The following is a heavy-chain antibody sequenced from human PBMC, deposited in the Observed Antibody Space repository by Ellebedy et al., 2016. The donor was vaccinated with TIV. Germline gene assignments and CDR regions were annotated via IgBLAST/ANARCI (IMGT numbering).Heavy chain of an antibody. V-gene: IGHV4-38-2*02. CDR2: IYFSGST. J-gene: IGHJ5*02. CDR1: GFSITNGYY. CDR3: ARDEWFGELLTHH. Sequence: SETLSLTCNVSGFSITNGYYCGWIRPFPGKGLEWLGSIYFSGSTYYNPSLRSRATISADMSKNQFSLKLTSVTAADTAIYYCARDEWFGELLTHHWGQGILVSVSS. D-gene: IGHD3-10*01.